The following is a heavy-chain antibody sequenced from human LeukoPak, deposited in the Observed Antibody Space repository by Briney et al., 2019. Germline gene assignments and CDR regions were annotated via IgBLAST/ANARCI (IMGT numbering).Heavy chain of an antibody. Sequence: ASVKVSCKASGYTFTSYGISWVRQGPGQGLEWMGWISAYNGNTNYAQKLQGRVTITTDESTSTAYMELSSLRSEDTAVYYCARAQYCSGGSCYSRDYYYYMDVWGKGTTVTVSS. V-gene: IGHV1-18*01. CDR2: ISAYNGNT. CDR1: GYTFTSYG. D-gene: IGHD2-15*01. CDR3: ARAQYCSGGSCYSRDYYYYMDV. J-gene: IGHJ6*03.